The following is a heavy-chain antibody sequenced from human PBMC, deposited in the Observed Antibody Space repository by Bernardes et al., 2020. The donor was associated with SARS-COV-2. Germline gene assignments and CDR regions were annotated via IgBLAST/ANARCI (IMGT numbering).Heavy chain of an antibody. D-gene: IGHD1-26*01. V-gene: IGHV3-23*01. J-gene: IGHJ4*02. CDR1: GFTFSSYT. CDR2: ITDSGDTT. CDR3: AKRRVEWELLHYFDY. Sequence: GGSLRLCCEVSGFTFSSYTMNWVRKAPGKGLEWVSTITDSGDTTYYADSVKGRFTISRDNSKNRMYLQMNSLRAEDTAVYFCAKRRVEWELLHYFDYWGQGTLVTVSS.